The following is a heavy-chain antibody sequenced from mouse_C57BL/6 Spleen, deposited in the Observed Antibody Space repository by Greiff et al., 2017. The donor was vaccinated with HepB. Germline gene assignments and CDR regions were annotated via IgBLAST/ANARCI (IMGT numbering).Heavy chain of an antibody. V-gene: IGHV6-3*01. CDR2: IRLKSDNYAT. J-gene: IGHJ3*01. D-gene: IGHD2-4*01. Sequence: EVKLEESGGGLVQPGGSMKLSCVASGFTFSNYWMNWVRQSPEKGLEWVAQIRLKSDNYATHYAESVKGRFTISRDDSKSSVYLQMNNLRAEDTGIYYCTTYYDYEGWFAYWGQGTLVTVSA. CDR1: GFTFSNYW. CDR3: TTYYDYEGWFAY.